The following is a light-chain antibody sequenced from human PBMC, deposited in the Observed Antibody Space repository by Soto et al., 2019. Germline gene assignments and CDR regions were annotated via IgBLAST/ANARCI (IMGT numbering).Light chain of an antibody. CDR2: DAS. J-gene: IGKJ2*01. V-gene: IGKV3-11*01. Sequence: EIVLTQSPATLSLSPGERANLSCRASQSVSSYLAWYQQKPGQAPRLLIYDASNRSTGIPARFSGSGSGTDLTLTISSLEPEDFAVYYCQQRSNFYTFGQGTKLEIK. CDR3: QQRSNFYT. CDR1: QSVSSY.